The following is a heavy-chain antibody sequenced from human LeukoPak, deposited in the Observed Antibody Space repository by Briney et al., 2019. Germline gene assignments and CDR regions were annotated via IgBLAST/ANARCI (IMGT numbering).Heavy chain of an antibody. CDR1: GFTVSDNY. D-gene: IGHD2-2*01. J-gene: IGHJ3*02. CDR3: AREGKYCTSTSCYGAFDM. CDR2: IYSGGNT. Sequence: PGGSLRLSCAASGFTVSDNYMNWVRQAPGKGPEWVSIIYSGGNTYYADSVKGRFTISRDNSKNTLYLQMNSLRAEDTAVYYCAREGKYCTSTSCYGAFDMWGQGTMVTVSS. V-gene: IGHV3-53*01.